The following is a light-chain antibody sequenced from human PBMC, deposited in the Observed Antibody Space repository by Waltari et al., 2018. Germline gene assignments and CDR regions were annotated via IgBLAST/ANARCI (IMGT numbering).Light chain of an antibody. CDR1: QSISTW. V-gene: IGKV1-5*03. Sequence: DIQMTQSPSTLSASVGDRVTITCRASQSISTWLAWYQQKPGKAPNLLIYKASTLESGVPSRFSGSGSVTEFTLTISSLQPDDFATYYCQQYKTYWTFGQGTKVEIK. CDR2: KAS. J-gene: IGKJ1*01. CDR3: QQYKTYWT.